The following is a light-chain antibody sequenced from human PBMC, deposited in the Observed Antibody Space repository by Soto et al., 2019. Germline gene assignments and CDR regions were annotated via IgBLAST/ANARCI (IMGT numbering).Light chain of an antibody. J-gene: IGLJ3*02. V-gene: IGLV7-46*01. Sequence: QAVVTQEPSLTVSPGGTVTLTCGSSTGPVTSGHYPYWYQQKPGQAPRTLISATSNKHSWTPARFSGSLLGGKAALTLSGAQPEDEAEYYCLLSYSGGNWVFGGGTKVTVL. CDR2: ATS. CDR3: LLSYSGGNWV. CDR1: TGPVTSGHY.